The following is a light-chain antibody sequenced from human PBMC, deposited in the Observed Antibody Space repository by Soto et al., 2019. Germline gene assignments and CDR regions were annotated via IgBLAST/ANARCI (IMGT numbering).Light chain of an antibody. CDR3: SSYAGNNNLV. CDR2: EVT. V-gene: IGLV2-8*01. J-gene: IGLJ2*01. Sequence: ALTQAPSASGSPGQSVTISCTGTSSDVGRYNYVSWYQQHPAKAPILIIYEVTKRPSGVPDRFSGSKSGNTASLTVSGLQAEDEADYYCSSYAGNNNLVFGGGTKLTVL. CDR1: SSDVGRYNY.